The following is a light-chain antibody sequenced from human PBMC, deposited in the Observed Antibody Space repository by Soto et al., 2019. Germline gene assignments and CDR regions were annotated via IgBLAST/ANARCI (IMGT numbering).Light chain of an antibody. J-gene: IGLJ2*01. CDR1: SSNIGAGYD. V-gene: IGLV1-40*01. Sequence: QSVLTQPPSVSGAPGQRVTISCTGSSSNIGAGYDVQWYQQLPGTAPKLLISGNSNRPSGVPDRFSCSKSGTSASLAITGLQAEDEADYYCQSYDSSLSVVFGGGTKVTVL. CDR3: QSYDSSLSVV. CDR2: GNS.